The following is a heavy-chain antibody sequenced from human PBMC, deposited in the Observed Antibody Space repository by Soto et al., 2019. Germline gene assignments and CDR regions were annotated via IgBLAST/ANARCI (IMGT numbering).Heavy chain of an antibody. J-gene: IGHJ4*02. CDR2: IKSKAHGGTT. D-gene: IGHD3-22*01. V-gene: IGHV3-15*07. CDR1: DFILSDAW. Sequence: EVQLEESGGGLIKPGESLTLSCAASDFILSDAWMKWVRQAPGKGLEWVGRIKSKAHGGTTDYAATLKGRFPILRDDSTNTLYPPMNSLQTEDTAMYYCATYRDSSGLRRYDYWGQGALVAVSS. CDR3: ATYRDSSGLRRYDY.